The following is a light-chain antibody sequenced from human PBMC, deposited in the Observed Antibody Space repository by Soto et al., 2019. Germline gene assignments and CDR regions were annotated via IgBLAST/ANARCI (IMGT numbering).Light chain of an antibody. J-gene: IGKJ1*01. Sequence: EIVLTQSPGTLSLSPGERATLSCRASQSVSSSYLAWYQQKPGQAPRLLIYGASSRATGIPDRFSGSGSGTAVPLTISKLEPDDFAVYYCQQYGSSRTFGQGTKVEIK. V-gene: IGKV3-20*01. CDR3: QQYGSSRT. CDR2: GAS. CDR1: QSVSSSY.